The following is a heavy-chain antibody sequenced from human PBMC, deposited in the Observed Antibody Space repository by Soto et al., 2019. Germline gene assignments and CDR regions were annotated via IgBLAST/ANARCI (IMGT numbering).Heavy chain of an antibody. CDR2: INPHGGST. CDR1: RDTFTSYY. J-gene: IGHJ5*02. D-gene: IGHD1-26*01. CDR3: ARSSGGNFGIIIEGTNWFDP. Sequence: AAVKVSCKAPRDTFTSYYINWVRQAPGQGLEWMGVINPHGGSTAYAQKFKGRVTLTRDTSASTVYMEVSSLTAEDTAMYYCARSSGGNFGIIIEGTNWFDPWGQGTLVTVSS. V-gene: IGHV1-46*01.